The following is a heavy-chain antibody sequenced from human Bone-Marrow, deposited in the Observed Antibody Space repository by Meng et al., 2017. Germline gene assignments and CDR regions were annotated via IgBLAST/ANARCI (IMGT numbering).Heavy chain of an antibody. CDR2: IKKDGSEK. D-gene: IGHD3-10*01. V-gene: IGHV3-7*01. CDR1: GFTFGDYA. CDR3: ARVTYSYGSGSGGLFDY. J-gene: IGHJ4*02. Sequence: GGSLRPSCTASGFTFGDYAMSWFRQAPGKGLEWVANIKKDGSEKYYVDSVKGRFTISRDNAKNSLYLQINSLRAEDTAMYYCARVTYSYGSGSGGLFDYWGQGTLVTVSS.